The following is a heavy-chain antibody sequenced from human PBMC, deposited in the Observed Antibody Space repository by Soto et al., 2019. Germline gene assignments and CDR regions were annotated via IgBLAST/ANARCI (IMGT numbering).Heavy chain of an antibody. CDR1: DGSITSYH. Sequence: PSETLSLTCVVSDGSITSYHWSWIRQFPRKGLEWIAYTASTGNTNDNPSLKSRVTLSMDTEKNRLSCYMNAMTAAATALNYWARDMHAGFTHYSDPWGHRTLVTVSS. CDR3: ARDMHAGFTHYSDP. J-gene: IGHJ5*02. D-gene: IGHD2-15*01. V-gene: IGHV4-59*01. CDR2: TASTGNT.